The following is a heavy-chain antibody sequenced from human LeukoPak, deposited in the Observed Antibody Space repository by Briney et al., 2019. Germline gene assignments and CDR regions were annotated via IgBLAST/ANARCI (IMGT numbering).Heavy chain of an antibody. D-gene: IGHD5-12*01. Sequence: PSETLSLTCTVSGGSISSSSYYWGWIRQPRGKGLEWIRSIYYSGSTYYNPSLKSRVTISVDTSKNQFSLKLSSVTAADTAVYYCARGRGYSGYGLLGYYYMDVWGKGTTVTVSS. CDR1: GGSISSSSYY. J-gene: IGHJ6*03. CDR2: IYYSGST. V-gene: IGHV4-39*01. CDR3: ARGRGYSGYGLLGYYYMDV.